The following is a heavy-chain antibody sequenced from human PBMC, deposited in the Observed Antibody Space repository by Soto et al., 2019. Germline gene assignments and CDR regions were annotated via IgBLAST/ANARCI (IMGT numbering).Heavy chain of an antibody. J-gene: IGHJ4*02. D-gene: IGHD5-18*01. CDR3: AFLAALVPLSPTVF. V-gene: IGHV3-23*01. Sequence: GGSLRLSCAASGFTFSNYAMSWVRQAPGKGLEWVSGISGSGGSTYYADSVKGRFTISRDNSKNTLYLQMNSLRAEDTAIYYCAFLAALVPLSPTVFRGPGIRVTLFS. CDR1: GFTFSNYA. CDR2: ISGSGGST.